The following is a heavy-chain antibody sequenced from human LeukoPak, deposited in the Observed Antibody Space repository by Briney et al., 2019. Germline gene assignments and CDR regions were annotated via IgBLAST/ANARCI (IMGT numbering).Heavy chain of an antibody. D-gene: IGHD6-19*01. V-gene: IGHV1-69*13. CDR1: GGTFSSYA. Sequence: SVKVSRKASGGTFSSYAISWVRQAPGQGLEWMGGIIPIFGTANYAQKFQGRVTIAADESTSTAYMELSSLRSEDTAVYYCARDHEQWLSGDQYYFDYWGQGTLVTVSS. CDR2: IIPIFGTA. J-gene: IGHJ4*02. CDR3: ARDHEQWLSGDQYYFDY.